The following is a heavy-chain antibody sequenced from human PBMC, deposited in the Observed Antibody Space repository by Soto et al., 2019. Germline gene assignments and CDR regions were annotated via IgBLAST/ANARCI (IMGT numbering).Heavy chain of an antibody. V-gene: IGHV1-46*01. CDR1: GYTFTSYY. D-gene: IGHD5-12*01. Sequence: ASGRVSCKASGYTFTSYYMHWVRQAPGQGLEWMGIINPSGGSPSYAQKFQGRVTMTRDTSTSTVYMELSSLGSEDTAVYYCARDNSESSGYDAFDILGQGTSVTVSS. J-gene: IGHJ3*02. CDR3: ARDNSESSGYDAFDI. CDR2: INPSGGSP.